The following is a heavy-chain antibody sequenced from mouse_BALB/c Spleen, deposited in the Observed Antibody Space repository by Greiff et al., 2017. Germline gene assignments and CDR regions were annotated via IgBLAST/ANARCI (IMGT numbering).Heavy chain of an antibody. CDR1: GYTFTSYV. Sequence: EVKLVESGPELVKPGASVKMSCKASGYTFTSYVMHWVKQKPGQGLEWIGYINPYNDGTKYNEKFKGKATLTSDKSSSTAYMELSSLTSEDSAVYYCASGGFTTATGAYWGQGTLVTVSA. CDR3: ASGGFTTATGAY. D-gene: IGHD1-2*01. J-gene: IGHJ3*01. V-gene: IGHV1-14*01. CDR2: INPYNDGT.